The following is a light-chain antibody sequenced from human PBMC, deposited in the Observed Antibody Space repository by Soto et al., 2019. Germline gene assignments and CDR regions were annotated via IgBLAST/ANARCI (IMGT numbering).Light chain of an antibody. CDR1: SSDVGSYNL. Sequence: QSALTQPASVSGSPGQSITISCTGTSSDVGSYNLVSWYQQHPGKAPKLMIYEGSKRPSGVSNRFSGPKSGNTASLTISGLQAEDEADYYCCSYAGSSTVFGGGTKVTVL. CDR2: EGS. V-gene: IGLV2-23*01. CDR3: CSYAGSSTV. J-gene: IGLJ2*01.